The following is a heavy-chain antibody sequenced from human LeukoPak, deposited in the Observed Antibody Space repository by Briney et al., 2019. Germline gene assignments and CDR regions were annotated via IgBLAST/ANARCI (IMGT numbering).Heavy chain of an antibody. CDR2: INPNSGGT. J-gene: IGHJ4*02. CDR3: ASGQWLGEPADY. CDR1: GYTFTGYY. Sequence: ASVRVSCKASGYTFTGYYMHWVRQAPGQGLEWMGRINPNSGGTNYAQKFQGRVTMTRDTSISTAYMELSRLRSDDTAVYYCASGQWLGEPADYWGQGTLVTVSS. V-gene: IGHV1-2*06. D-gene: IGHD6-19*01.